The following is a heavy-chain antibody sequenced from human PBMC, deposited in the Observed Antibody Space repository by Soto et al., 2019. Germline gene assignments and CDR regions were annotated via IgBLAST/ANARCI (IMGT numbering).Heavy chain of an antibody. CDR3: ARGVGSESYYNQYNWFDP. CDR1: GYTFTNYG. Sequence: ASVKVSCKASGYTFTNYGISWVRQAPGQGLEWMGWINVYNGNTKYAQKVQGRVTMITDTSTSTAYMELRSLRSDDTAVYYCARGVGSESYYNQYNWFDPWSQGTLVTVSS. V-gene: IGHV1-18*01. D-gene: IGHD3-10*01. J-gene: IGHJ5*02. CDR2: INVYNGNT.